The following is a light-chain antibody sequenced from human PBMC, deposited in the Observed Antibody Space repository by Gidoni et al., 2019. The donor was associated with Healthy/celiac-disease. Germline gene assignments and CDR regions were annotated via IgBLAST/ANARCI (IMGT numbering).Light chain of an antibody. V-gene: IGKV1-5*03. CDR1: QRISSW. Sequence: DIQMTQSPSTLYASVGDRVTITCRASQRISSWLAWYQQKPGKAPKLLIYKASSLESGVPSRFSGSGSGTEFTLTISSLQPDDFATYYCQQYNSYSRTFGQGTKLEIK. CDR3: QQYNSYSRT. J-gene: IGKJ2*01. CDR2: KAS.